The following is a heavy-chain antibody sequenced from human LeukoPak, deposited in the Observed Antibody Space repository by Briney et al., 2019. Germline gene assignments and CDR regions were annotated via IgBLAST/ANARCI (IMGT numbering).Heavy chain of an antibody. CDR1: GFTFDDYA. CDR3: ARGHRAILTGLDY. V-gene: IGHV3-9*01. Sequence: GGSLRLSCAASGFTFDDYAMHWVRQAPGKGLEWVSGISWNSGSIGYADSVKGRFTISRDNSKNTLYLQMNSLRAEDTAVYYCARGHRAILTGLDYWGQGTLVTVSS. D-gene: IGHD3-9*01. J-gene: IGHJ4*02. CDR2: ISWNSGSI.